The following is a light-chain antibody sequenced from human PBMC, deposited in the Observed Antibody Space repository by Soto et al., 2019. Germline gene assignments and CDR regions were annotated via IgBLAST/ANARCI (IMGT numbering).Light chain of an antibody. V-gene: IGKV3-20*01. CDR2: GAS. Sequence: EIVLTQSPATLSLSPGERATLSCRASQSVSSSYLAWYQQKPGQAPRLLIYGASSRATGIPDRFSGSGSGTDFTLTISGLEPEDFAVYSCQHYGSSPITFGQGTRLEIK. J-gene: IGKJ5*01. CDR3: QHYGSSPIT. CDR1: QSVSSSY.